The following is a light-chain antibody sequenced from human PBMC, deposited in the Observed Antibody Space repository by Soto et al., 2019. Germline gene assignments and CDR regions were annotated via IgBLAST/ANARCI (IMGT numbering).Light chain of an antibody. Sequence: EIVLTQSPATLSLSPGERATLSCRASQSVSRYLAWYQQKPGQAPRFLMFDASNRATGVPARFSGSGSGTDFTLNISSLEPEDFAVYFCQQRDTWPITFGQGTRLESK. J-gene: IGKJ5*01. CDR2: DAS. V-gene: IGKV3-11*01. CDR3: QQRDTWPIT. CDR1: QSVSRY.